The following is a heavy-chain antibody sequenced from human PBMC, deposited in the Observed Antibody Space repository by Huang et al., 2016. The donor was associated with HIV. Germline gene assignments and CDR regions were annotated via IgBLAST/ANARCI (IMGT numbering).Heavy chain of an antibody. CDR2: ISYDGSKK. V-gene: IGHV3-30*18. Sequence: VQLVESGGGVVQPGRSLRLACAASGFSFSTYGLHWVRQAPGKGLEWVGVISYDGSKKYYAHSVKGRFTISRDTSENKVYLQMNSLRHEDTAVYYCAKDGADEEWDIDYWGQGTLVTVSS. J-gene: IGHJ4*02. CDR3: AKDGADEEWDIDY. CDR1: GFSFSTYG. D-gene: IGHD1-26*01.